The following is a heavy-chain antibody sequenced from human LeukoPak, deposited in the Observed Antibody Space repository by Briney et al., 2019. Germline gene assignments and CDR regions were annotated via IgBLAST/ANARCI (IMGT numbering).Heavy chain of an antibody. J-gene: IGHJ5*02. D-gene: IGHD3-16*01. CDR3: ARGPYDYIWGTLVTWFDP. V-gene: IGHV4-39*01. CDR2: IYYSGST. CDR1: GGSISSSSYY. Sequence: SETLSLTCTVSGGSISSSSYYWGWIRQPPGKGLEWIGSIYYSGSTYYNPSLKSRVTISVDTSKNQFSLKLSSVTAADTAVYYCARGPYDYIWGTLVTWFDPWGQGTLVTVSS.